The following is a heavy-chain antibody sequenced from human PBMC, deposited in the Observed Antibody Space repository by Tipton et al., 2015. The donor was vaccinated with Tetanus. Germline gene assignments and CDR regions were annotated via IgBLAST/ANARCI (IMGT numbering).Heavy chain of an antibody. CDR1: GDSVSSTNAG. CDR3: ARGGNWNYDRYWFDP. Sequence: GLVKPSQTLSLTCVISGDSVSSTNAGWNWIRQSPSRGLEWLGRTYYRSSWYTDYAESVKRRITIIPDTSNNRFFLQLNSVTPDDAAAYYCARGGNWNYDRYWFDPWGQGILVTVSS. D-gene: IGHD1-7*01. J-gene: IGHJ5*02. V-gene: IGHV6-1*01. CDR2: TYYRSSWYT.